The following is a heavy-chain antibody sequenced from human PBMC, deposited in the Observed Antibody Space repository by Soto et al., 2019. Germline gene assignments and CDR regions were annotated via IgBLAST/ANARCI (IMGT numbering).Heavy chain of an antibody. D-gene: IGHD6-19*01. Sequence: SETQSLTSPVSGDSIGRGGCYWTWIRQHPGKGLEWIAYIYTTGSTYYNPSLKSRVGISVDTSKNQFSLKLSSVTAADTAVYYCARGIPVSGSFDYWGQGTLVTVSS. V-gene: IGHV4-31*03. J-gene: IGHJ4*02. CDR2: IYTTGST. CDR1: GDSIGRGGCY. CDR3: ARGIPVSGSFDY.